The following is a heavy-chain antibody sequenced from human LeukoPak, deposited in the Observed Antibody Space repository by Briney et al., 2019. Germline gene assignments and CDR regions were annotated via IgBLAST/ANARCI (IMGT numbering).Heavy chain of an antibody. CDR2: IYPGDSDT. J-gene: IGHJ6*03. D-gene: IGHD2-2*02. CDR3: ARLMGYCSSTSCYKGLNYYMDV. CDR1: GYSFTSYW. V-gene: IGHV5-51*01. Sequence: PGESLKISCKGSGYSFTSYWIGWVRQMPGKGLEWMGIIYPGDSDTRYSPSFQGQVTISADKSISTAYLQWSSLKASDTAMYYCARLMGYCSSTSCYKGLNYYMDVWGKGTTVTVSS.